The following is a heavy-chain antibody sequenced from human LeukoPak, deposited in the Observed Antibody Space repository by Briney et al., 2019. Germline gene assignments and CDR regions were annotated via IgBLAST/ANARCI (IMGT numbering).Heavy chain of an antibody. CDR3: AKVVAASSWREFDN. CDR2: ISKDGSNK. CDR1: GFTFNTYG. Sequence: GRSLRLSCAASGFTFNTYGMHWVRQAPGRGLEWVAIISKDGSNKYYADSVKGRFTISRDNSKNTLYLQMNNLRVEDTAMYYCAKVVAASSWREFDNWGQGTLVTVFS. V-gene: IGHV3-30*18. D-gene: IGHD6-13*01. J-gene: IGHJ4*02.